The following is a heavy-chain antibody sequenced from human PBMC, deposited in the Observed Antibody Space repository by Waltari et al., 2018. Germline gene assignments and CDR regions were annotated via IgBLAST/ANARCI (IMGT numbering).Heavy chain of an antibody. Sequence: QVKLVQSGAEVKKPGSSVKVSCKASGGTFSSYAISWLRQAPGQGLEWMGGIIPIFGTANYAQKFQGRVTITADKSTSTAYMGLSSLRSEDTAVYYCARDTVAGNFDYWGQGTLVTVSS. V-gene: IGHV1-69*14. D-gene: IGHD6-19*01. CDR1: GGTFSSYA. J-gene: IGHJ4*02. CDR3: ARDTVAGNFDY. CDR2: IIPIFGTA.